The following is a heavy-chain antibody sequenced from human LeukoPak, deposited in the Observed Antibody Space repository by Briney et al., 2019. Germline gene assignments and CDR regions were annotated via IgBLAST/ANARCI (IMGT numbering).Heavy chain of an antibody. Sequence: PSETLSLTCAVSGYSISNTHYWGWIRQPPGKGLEWIGSIYNSGSTHYNPSLKSRVTISVDTSINQFSLKLSSVTAADTAVYYCARNSSGIHFDYWGRRTLVTVSS. J-gene: IGHJ4*02. CDR3: ARNSSGIHFDY. CDR1: GYSISNTHY. D-gene: IGHD3-22*01. CDR2: IYNSGST. V-gene: IGHV4-38-2*01.